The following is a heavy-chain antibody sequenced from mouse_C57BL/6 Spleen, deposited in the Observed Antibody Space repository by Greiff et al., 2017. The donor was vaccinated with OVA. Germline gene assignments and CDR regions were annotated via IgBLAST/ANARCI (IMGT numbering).Heavy chain of an antibody. V-gene: IGHV5-17*01. Sequence: VQLKESGGGLVKPGGSLKLSCAASGFTFSDYGMHWVRQAPEKGLEWVAYISSGSSTIYYADTVKGRFTISRDNAKNTLFLQMTSLRSEDTAMYYCARMHYGNYYFDYWGQGTTLTVSS. CDR1: GFTFSDYG. D-gene: IGHD2-1*01. J-gene: IGHJ2*01. CDR2: ISSGSSTI. CDR3: ARMHYGNYYFDY.